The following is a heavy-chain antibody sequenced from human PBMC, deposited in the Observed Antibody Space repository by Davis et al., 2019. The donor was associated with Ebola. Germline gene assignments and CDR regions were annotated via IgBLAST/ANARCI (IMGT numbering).Heavy chain of an antibody. V-gene: IGHV3-23*01. CDR1: GFTFSTYA. Sequence: PGGSLRLSCAAAGFTFSTYALSWVRQAPGKGLEWVSSISNSGGSTYYGDSVKGQFTISRDNSRDTLYLQMNSLRAEDSAVYYCVKGGGCSSLSCQRPEIFAYWGQGALVTVSS. J-gene: IGHJ4*02. CDR2: ISNSGGST. CDR3: VKGGGCSSLSCQRPEIFAY. D-gene: IGHD2-2*01.